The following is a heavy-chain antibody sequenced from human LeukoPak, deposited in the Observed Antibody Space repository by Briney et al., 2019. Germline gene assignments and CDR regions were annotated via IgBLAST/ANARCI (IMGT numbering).Heavy chain of an antibody. CDR2: INPNGGDT. CDR1: GYTFNNYY. CDR3: ARAPFLDLWSGFSCDY. V-gene: IGHV1-46*02. J-gene: IGHJ4*02. D-gene: IGHD3-3*01. Sequence: ASVKVSCKASGYTFNNYYMRWVRQAPGQGLEWMGIINPNGGDTSYAQKFQGRVVMTRDTSTGTVYMELTRLTSADTAVYYCARAPFLDLWSGFSCDYWGQGTLVTVSS.